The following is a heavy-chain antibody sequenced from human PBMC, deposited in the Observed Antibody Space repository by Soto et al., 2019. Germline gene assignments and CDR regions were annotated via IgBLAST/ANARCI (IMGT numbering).Heavy chain of an antibody. J-gene: IGHJ4*02. Sequence: EAQLLESGGALVQPGGSLRLSCAASGFTFDSYAMGWVRQAPGTGLEWVSAITGSGSDTYYLDSVKGRFTISRDNSKTTLYLQMNSLRAEDTAIYYCAKLGSSTWSPHYYFDYWGQGTLVTVSS. D-gene: IGHD2-2*01. CDR2: ITGSGSDT. CDR3: AKLGSSTWSPHYYFDY. V-gene: IGHV3-23*01. CDR1: GFTFDSYA.